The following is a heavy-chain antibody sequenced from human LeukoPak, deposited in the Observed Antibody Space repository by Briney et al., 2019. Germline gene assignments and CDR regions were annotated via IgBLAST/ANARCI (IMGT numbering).Heavy chain of an antibody. CDR2: IIPILGIA. D-gene: IGHD5-12*01. Sequence: ASVKVSCKASGGTFSSYAISWVRQAPGQGLEWMGRIIPILGIANYAQKFQGRVTITADKSTSTAYMELSSLRSEDTAVYYCAREYSGYDRPMQGYWGQGTLVTVSS. CDR3: AREYSGYDRPMQGY. V-gene: IGHV1-69*04. CDR1: GGTFSSYA. J-gene: IGHJ4*02.